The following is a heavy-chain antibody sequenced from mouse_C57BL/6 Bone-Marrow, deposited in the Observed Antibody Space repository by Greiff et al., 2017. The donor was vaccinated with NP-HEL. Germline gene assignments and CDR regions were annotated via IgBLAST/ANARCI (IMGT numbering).Heavy chain of an antibody. J-gene: IGHJ4*01. CDR3: ARKGFITNPMDY. CDR2: IYPRSGNT. Sequence: VQLQQSGAELARPGASVKLSCKASVYTFTSYGISWVKQRTGQGLEWIGEIYPRSGNTYYNEKFKGKATLTADKSTSTAYMELRSLTSEDSAVYFCARKGFITNPMDYWGQGTSVTVSS. V-gene: IGHV1-81*01. CDR1: VYTFTSYG. D-gene: IGHD1-1*01.